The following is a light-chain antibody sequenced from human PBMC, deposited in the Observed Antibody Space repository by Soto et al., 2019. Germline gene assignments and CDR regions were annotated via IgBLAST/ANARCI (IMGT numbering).Light chain of an antibody. CDR1: QSVNNNF. CDR2: AAS. J-gene: IGKJ5*01. CDR3: QYYGNSRTT. V-gene: IGKV3-20*01. Sequence: EIVLTQSPGTLSLSPGERVTLSCRASQSVNNNFLSWYQQKPGQAPRLLIYAASSGATGIPDRFSGSGSGTDFTLTINRLEPEDFVVYYCQYYGNSRTTFGQGTRLEIK.